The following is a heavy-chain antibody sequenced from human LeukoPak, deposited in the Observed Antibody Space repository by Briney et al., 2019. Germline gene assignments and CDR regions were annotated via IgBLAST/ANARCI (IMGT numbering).Heavy chain of an antibody. CDR1: GFTVSSNY. V-gene: IGHV3-53*01. CDR2: IYSGGST. D-gene: IGHD3-16*01. Sequence: GSLRLSCAASGFTVSSNYMSWVRQAPGKGLEWVSVIYSGGSTYYADSVKGRFTISRDNSKNTLYLQMNSLRAVDTAVYYCARVRWGGLYYFDYWGQGTLVTVSS. CDR3: ARVRWGGLYYFDY. J-gene: IGHJ4*02.